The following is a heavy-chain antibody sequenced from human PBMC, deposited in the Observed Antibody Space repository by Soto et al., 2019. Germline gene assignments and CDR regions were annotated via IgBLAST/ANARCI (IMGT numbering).Heavy chain of an antibody. Sequence: ASVKVSCKASGYTFTSYAMHWVRQAPGQRLEWMGWINAGNGNTKYSQKFQGRVTITRDTSASTAYMELSSLRSEDTAVYYCARSLTQYNWHDVGYFDYWGQGTLVTVSS. CDR1: GYTFTSYA. D-gene: IGHD1-20*01. J-gene: IGHJ4*02. V-gene: IGHV1-3*01. CDR3: ARSLTQYNWHDVGYFDY. CDR2: INAGNGNT.